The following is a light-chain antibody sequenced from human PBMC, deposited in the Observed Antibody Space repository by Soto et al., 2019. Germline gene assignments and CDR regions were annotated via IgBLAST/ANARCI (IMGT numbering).Light chain of an antibody. CDR2: LEGSGSY. CDR1: SGHSSYI. CDR3: ETWDSNTHV. V-gene: IGLV4-60*02. J-gene: IGLJ3*02. Sequence: QHVLTQSSSASASLGSSVKLTCTLSSGHSSYIIAWHQQQPGKAPRYWMKLEGSGSYNKGSGVPDRFSGSSSGADRYLTISNLQFEDEADYYCETWDSNTHVFGGGIKLTFL.